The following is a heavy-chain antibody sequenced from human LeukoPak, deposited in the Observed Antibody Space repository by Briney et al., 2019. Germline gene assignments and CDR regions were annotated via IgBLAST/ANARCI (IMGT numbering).Heavy chain of an antibody. CDR2: IYYSGST. CDR3: AGHSSMTTVVFDY. D-gene: IGHD4-23*01. J-gene: IGHJ4*02. V-gene: IGHV4-39*01. CDR1: GGSISSSNSY. Sequence: PSETLSLTCTVSGGSISSSNSYWGWIRQPPRRGLEWIGSIYYSGSTYYNPSLKSRVTISVDTSKRQFSLKLNSVTAADPAVYYCAGHSSMTTVVFDYWGQGTLVTGAS.